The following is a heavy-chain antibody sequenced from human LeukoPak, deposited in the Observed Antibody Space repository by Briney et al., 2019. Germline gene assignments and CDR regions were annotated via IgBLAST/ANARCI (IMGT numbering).Heavy chain of an antibody. CDR1: GDSVSSNSAA. CDR3: ARGRPGDYYGSGSYYKKPRALNWFDP. D-gene: IGHD3-10*01. Sequence: SQTLSLTCAISGDSVSSNSAAWNWIRQSPSRGLEWLGRTKYTSKWDNDYAVSVKSRITINPDTSKNQFSLQLSSVTAADTAVYYCARGRPGDYYGSGSYYKKPRALNWFDPWGQGTLVTVSS. CDR2: TKYTSKWDN. J-gene: IGHJ5*02. V-gene: IGHV6-1*01.